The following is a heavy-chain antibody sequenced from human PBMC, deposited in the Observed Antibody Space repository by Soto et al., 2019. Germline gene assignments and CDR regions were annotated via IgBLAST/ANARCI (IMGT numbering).Heavy chain of an antibody. D-gene: IGHD3-10*01. J-gene: IGHJ6*02. CDR3: ARDPHYYGSGSYRESIGGMDV. CDR2: IYYSGST. CDR1: GGSISSGGYY. Sequence: PSETLSLTCTVSGGSISSGGYYWSWIRQHPGKGLEWIGYIYYSGSTYYNPSLKSRVTISVDTSKNQFSLKLSSVTAADTAVYYCARDPHYYGSGSYRESIGGMDVWGQGTTVTVSS. V-gene: IGHV4-31*03.